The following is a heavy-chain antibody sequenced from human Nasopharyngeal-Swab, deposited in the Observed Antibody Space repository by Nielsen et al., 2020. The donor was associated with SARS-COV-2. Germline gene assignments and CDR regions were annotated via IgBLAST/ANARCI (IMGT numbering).Heavy chain of an antibody. CDR2: ISGSGDNT. Sequence: GESLTISCAGSAFTFSHYAMRWVRQAQGKGLEWVSAISGSGDNTYYADSVKGRFTISRDNPKNTLYLQMNSLRAEDTAVYYCATPHLRYYDWLLFDYWGQGTLVTVSS. CDR1: AFTFSHYA. D-gene: IGHD3-9*01. J-gene: IGHJ4*02. V-gene: IGHV3-23*01. CDR3: ATPHLRYYDWLLFDY.